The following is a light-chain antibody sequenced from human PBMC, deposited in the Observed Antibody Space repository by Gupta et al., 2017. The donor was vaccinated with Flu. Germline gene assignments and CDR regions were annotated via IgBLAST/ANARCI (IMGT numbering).Light chain of an antibody. J-gene: IGLJ1*01. CDR1: SSDVGSSNY. Sequence: QSALTQPRSVSGSPGQSVTISCTGTSSDVGSSNYVSWYQQHPGKAPKLMIYDVSERPSGVPDRFSGSKSGNTASLTISGLQAEDEADYYCCSHAVTFYVFGPGTEVTVL. CDR2: DVS. CDR3: CSHAVTFYV. V-gene: IGLV2-11*01.